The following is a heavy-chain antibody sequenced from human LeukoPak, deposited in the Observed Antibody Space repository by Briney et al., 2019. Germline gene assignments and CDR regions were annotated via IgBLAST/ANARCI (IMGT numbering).Heavy chain of an antibody. Sequence: PSQTLSLTCTVSGGSISSGGYYWSWIRQPPGKGLEWIGYIYYSGSTNYNPSLKSRVTISVDTSKNQFSLKLSSVTAADTAVYYCAREALYYYDSSGYYSFDYWGQGTLVTVSS. CDR2: IYYSGST. CDR1: GGSISSGGYY. V-gene: IGHV4-61*08. J-gene: IGHJ4*02. D-gene: IGHD3-22*01. CDR3: AREALYYYDSSGYYSFDY.